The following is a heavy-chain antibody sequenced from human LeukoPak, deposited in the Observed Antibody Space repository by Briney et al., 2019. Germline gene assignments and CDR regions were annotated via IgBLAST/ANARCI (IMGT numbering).Heavy chain of an antibody. V-gene: IGHV3-7*01. CDR2: IKQDGSEK. CDR3: AREVRFDYFDY. CDR1: GFTFSNYW. J-gene: IGHJ4*02. D-gene: IGHD3-16*01. Sequence: PGGSLRLSCAASGFTFSNYWMSWIRQAPGKGLEWAANIKQDGSEKYYVDSVKGRFTISRDNAKNSLYLQMNSLRAEDTAVYYCAREVRFDYFDYWGQGTLVTVSS.